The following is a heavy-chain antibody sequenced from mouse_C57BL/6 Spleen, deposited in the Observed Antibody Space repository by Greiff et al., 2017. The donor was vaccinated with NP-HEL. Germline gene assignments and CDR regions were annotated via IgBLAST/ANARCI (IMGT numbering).Heavy chain of an antibody. D-gene: IGHD1-1*01. CDR3: AREGLLRSCDY. Sequence: QVQLQQPGAELVKPGASVKLSCKASGYTFTSYWMHWVKQRPGQGLEWIGMIHPNSGSTNYNEKFKSKATLTVDKSSSTAYMQLSSLTSEDSAVYYCAREGLLRSCDYWGQGTTLTVSS. CDR2: IHPNSGST. J-gene: IGHJ2*01. CDR1: GYTFTSYW. V-gene: IGHV1-64*01.